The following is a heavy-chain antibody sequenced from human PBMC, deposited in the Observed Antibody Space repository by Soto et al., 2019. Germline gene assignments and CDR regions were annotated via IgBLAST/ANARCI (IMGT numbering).Heavy chain of an antibody. D-gene: IGHD2-2*01. CDR3: AKSYCSSTSCYGGDAFDI. J-gene: IGHJ3*02. Sequence: PGGSLRLSCAASGFTFSSYGMHWVRQAPGKGLEWVAVISYDGSNKYYADSVKGRFTISRDNSKNTLYLQMNSLRAVDTAVYYCAKSYCSSTSCYGGDAFDIWGQGTMVTVSS. V-gene: IGHV3-30*18. CDR1: GFTFSSYG. CDR2: ISYDGSNK.